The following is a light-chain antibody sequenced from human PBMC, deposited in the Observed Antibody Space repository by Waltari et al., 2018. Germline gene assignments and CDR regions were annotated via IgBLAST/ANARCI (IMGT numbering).Light chain of an antibody. V-gene: IGKV1-39*01. Sequence: IQMTQSPPSLSASVGDSVTISCRASHDVRTSLTWYQQKPGRAPSLLISKTSTLQTGVPARFTGRGFGTDFTLTITSLQPEDLGTYYCQHSFHPPYTFGLGNKLEI. J-gene: IGKJ2*01. CDR1: HDVRTS. CDR3: QHSFHPPYT. CDR2: KTS.